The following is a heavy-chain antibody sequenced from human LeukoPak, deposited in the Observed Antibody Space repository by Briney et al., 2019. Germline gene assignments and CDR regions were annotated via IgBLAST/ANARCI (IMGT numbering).Heavy chain of an antibody. CDR3: AREGRRSSSSGFRWFDP. V-gene: IGHV4-30-4*08. CDR1: GGSISSGDYY. CDR2: IYYSGST. D-gene: IGHD6-6*01. Sequence: SETLSLTCTVSGGSISSGDYYWSWIRQPPGKGLEWIGYIYYSGSTYYNPSLKSRVTISADTSKNQFSLKLSSVTAADTAVYYCAREGRRSSSSGFRWFDPWGQGTLVTVSS. J-gene: IGHJ5*02.